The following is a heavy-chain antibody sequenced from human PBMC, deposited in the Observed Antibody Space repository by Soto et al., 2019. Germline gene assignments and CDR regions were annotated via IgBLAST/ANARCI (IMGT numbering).Heavy chain of an antibody. CDR1: GFTFYNYA. V-gene: IGHV3-23*01. D-gene: IGHD1-1*01. Sequence: PGRSLKLSCATSGFTFYNYAMSCVRQAPGEGLEWVSGISRSGGRIYYADSVKGRFTISRDESTLSLQMDSLRAEDTAVYYCAKDLNRDSVSALERWGPGPMVT. CDR3: AKDLNRDSVSALER. J-gene: IGHJ3*01. CDR2: ISRSGGRI.